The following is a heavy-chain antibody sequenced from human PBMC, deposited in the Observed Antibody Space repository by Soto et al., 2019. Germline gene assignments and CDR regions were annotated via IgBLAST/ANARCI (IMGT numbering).Heavy chain of an antibody. J-gene: IGHJ3*01. D-gene: IGHD3-22*01. Sequence: PSETLSLTCTVSGGSINSGNYYWSWIRQHPGKGLEWLGYISSSGNPFYKPSLTRCLTISLDPSENQFSLKLGSVTDADTALYYCLRGVEPITLVVTAFDVWGQGTRVTVSS. CDR1: GGSINSGNYY. V-gene: IGHV4-31*03. CDR3: LRGVEPITLVVTAFDV. CDR2: ISSSGNP.